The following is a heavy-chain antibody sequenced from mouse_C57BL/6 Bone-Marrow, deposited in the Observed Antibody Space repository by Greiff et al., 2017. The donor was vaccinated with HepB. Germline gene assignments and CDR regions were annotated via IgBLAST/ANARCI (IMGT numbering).Heavy chain of an antibody. V-gene: IGHV1-81*01. CDR2: IYPRSGNT. D-gene: IGHD1-1*01. CDR1: GYTFTSYG. J-gene: IGHJ3*01. Sequence: QVQLKQSGAELARPGASVKLSCKASGYTFTSYGISWVKQRTGQGLEWIGEIYPRSGNTYYNEKFKGKATLTADKSSSTAYMELRSLASEDSAVYFCAHYYGSSYWFAYWGQGTLVTVSA. CDR3: AHYYGSSYWFAY.